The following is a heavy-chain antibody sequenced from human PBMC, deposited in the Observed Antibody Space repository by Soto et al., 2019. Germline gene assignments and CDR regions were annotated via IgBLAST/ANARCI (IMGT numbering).Heavy chain of an antibody. CDR3: ARYTRGAFDY. CDR1: GGSISSSNW. CDR2: IYHSGST. V-gene: IGHV4-4*02. J-gene: IGHJ4*02. Sequence: QVQLKESGPGLVKPSGTLSLTCAVSGGSISSSNWWSWVRQPPGKGLEWIGQIYHSGSTNYKLYLMTLGTISVDKSKIRVFLKLSSVTAADTAVYYCARYTRGAFDYWCQGTLVTVSS. D-gene: IGHD2-2*02.